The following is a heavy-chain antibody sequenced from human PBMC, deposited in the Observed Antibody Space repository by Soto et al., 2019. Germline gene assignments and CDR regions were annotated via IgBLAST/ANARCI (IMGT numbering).Heavy chain of an antibody. J-gene: IGHJ5*02. V-gene: IGHV3-23*01. CDR1: GFTFSSYA. D-gene: IGHD3-3*01. CDR3: ARESRFLEWLSLNWFDP. Sequence: GGSLRLSCAASGFTFSSYAMNWVRQAPGKGLEWVSAITGSSSSTYYADSVKGRFTISRDNAKNSLYLQMNSLRDEDTAVYYCARESRFLEWLSLNWFDPWGQGTLVTVSS. CDR2: ITGSSSST.